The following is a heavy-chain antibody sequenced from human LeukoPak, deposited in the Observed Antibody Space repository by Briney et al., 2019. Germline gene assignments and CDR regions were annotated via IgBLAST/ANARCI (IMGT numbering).Heavy chain of an antibody. CDR2: ISGSGGST. CDR1: GFTFSSYA. V-gene: IGHV3-23*01. CDR3: AKGSTTVTTFVWAFDY. D-gene: IGHD4-17*01. J-gene: IGHJ4*02. Sequence: PGGSLRLSCAASGFTFSSYAMSWVRQAPGKGLEWVSAISGSGGSTYYADSVKGRFTISRDNSKNTLYLLMNSLRAEDTAVYYCAKGSTTVTTFVWAFDYWGQGTLVTVSS.